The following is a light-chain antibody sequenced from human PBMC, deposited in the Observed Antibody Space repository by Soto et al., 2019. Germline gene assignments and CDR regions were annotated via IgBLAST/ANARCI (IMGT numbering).Light chain of an antibody. J-gene: IGKJ1*01. CDR3: HQYGSSPWT. CDR2: SAS. V-gene: IGKV3-20*01. CDR1: QSVTSSS. Sequence: EIVLTQSPGTLSLSLGERATLSCRASQSVTSSSLAWYQQKPGQAPRLLIYSASGRATGIPDRFSGSGSGTDFTLTISRLEPEDFAVYYCHQYGSSPWTFGQGTKVEIK.